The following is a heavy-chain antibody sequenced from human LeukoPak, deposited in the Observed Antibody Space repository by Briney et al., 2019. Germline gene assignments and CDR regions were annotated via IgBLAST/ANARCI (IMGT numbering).Heavy chain of an antibody. V-gene: IGHV1-69*01. CDR1: GGTFSSYA. Sequence: GSSVKVSCKAFGGTFSSYAISWVRQAPGQGLEWMGGIIPIFGTANYAQKFQGRVTITADESTSTAYMELSSLRSEDTAVYYCARDTSSGYYYSWFDPWGQGTLVTVSS. CDR2: IIPIFGTA. D-gene: IGHD3-22*01. CDR3: ARDTSSGYYYSWFDP. J-gene: IGHJ5*02.